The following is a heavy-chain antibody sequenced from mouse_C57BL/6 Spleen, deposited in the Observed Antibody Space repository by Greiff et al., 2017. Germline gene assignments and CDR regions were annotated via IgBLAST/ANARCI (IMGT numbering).Heavy chain of an antibody. CDR3: VRDYYGSSRWYCDV. Sequence: GGGLVQPKGSLKLSCAALGFTFNTYAMHWVRQAPGKGLEWVARIRSKSSNYATYYADSVKDRFTISSDDSQSILYLQMNNLKAEDTAMYYCVRDYYGSSRWYCDVWGTGTTVTVSS. V-gene: IGHV10-3*01. D-gene: IGHD1-1*01. CDR1: GFTFNTYA. CDR2: IRSKSSNYAT. J-gene: IGHJ1*03.